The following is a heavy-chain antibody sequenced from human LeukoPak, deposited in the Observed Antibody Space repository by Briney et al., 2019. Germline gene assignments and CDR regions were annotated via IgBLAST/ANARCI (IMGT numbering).Heavy chain of an antibody. CDR2: INPNSGGT. CDR1: GYTFTCYY. D-gene: IGHD6-13*01. V-gene: IGHV1-2*02. J-gene: IGHJ6*02. Sequence: GASVKVSCKASGYTFTCYYIHWVRQAPGQGLEWMGWINPNSGGTNYAQKFQGRVTMTRDTSISTAYMELSRLRSDDTAVYYCARDGAAAAGNLYYGMDVWGQGTTVTVSS. CDR3: ARDGAAAAGNLYYGMDV.